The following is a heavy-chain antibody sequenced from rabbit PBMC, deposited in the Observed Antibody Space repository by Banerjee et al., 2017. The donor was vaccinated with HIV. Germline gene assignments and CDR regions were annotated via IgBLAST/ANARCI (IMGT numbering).Heavy chain of an antibody. Sequence: QEQLVESRGGLVKPGGSLKLSCTASRFPFSDKAVMCWVRQAPGKGLQWIACINAVTGKAVYATWAKGRFTFSRTSSTTVTLRMTSLTAADRATYFCARDLLGVIGWNFYLWGQGTLVTVS. CDR3: ARDLLGVIGWNFYL. J-gene: IGHJ4*01. CDR2: INAVTGKA. D-gene: IGHD1-1*01. CDR1: RFPFSDKAV. V-gene: IGHV1S45*01.